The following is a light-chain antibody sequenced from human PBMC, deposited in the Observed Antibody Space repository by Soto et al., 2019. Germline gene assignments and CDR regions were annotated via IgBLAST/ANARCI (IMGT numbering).Light chain of an antibody. CDR2: DVT. V-gene: IGLV2-14*01. CDR3: CSYTSSSTYV. J-gene: IGLJ1*01. Sequence: QSALTQPASVSGSPGQSITISCTGTSSDVGAYNYVSWFQQHPGKAPKLMIYDVTNRPSGVSNRFSGPKSGNTASLTFSGLQAEDEADYYCCSYTSSSTYVFGTGTKVTVL. CDR1: SSDVGAYNY.